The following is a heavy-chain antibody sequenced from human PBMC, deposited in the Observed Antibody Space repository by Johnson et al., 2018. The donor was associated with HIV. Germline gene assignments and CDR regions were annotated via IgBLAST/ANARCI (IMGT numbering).Heavy chain of an antibody. D-gene: IGHD3-22*01. CDR1: GFKLYEYD. J-gene: IGHJ3*02. CDR3: AKGPPDYYDSSGSWSHRDAFDI. V-gene: IGHV3-20*04. Sequence: VQLVESGGDVVRPGGSLRISCVASGFKLYEYDVSWVRQVPGKGLEWVSVINWSGGGTAYADSVKGRFTVSTDNAKNSLYLQMNSLRAEDTAVYYCAKGPPDYYDSSGSWSHRDAFDIWGQGTMVTVSS. CDR2: INWSGGGT.